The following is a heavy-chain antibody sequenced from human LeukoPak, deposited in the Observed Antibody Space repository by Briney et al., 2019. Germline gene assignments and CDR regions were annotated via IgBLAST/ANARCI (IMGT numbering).Heavy chain of an antibody. J-gene: IGHJ5*02. V-gene: IGHV1-18*01. CDR2: ISAYNGNT. Sequence: ASVKVSCKASGYTFTNNDINWVRQAPGQGLEWMGWISAYNGNTNYAQKLQGRVTMTTDTSTSTAYMELRSLRSDDTAVYYCARAEDSSGYYYNNWFDPWGQGTLVTVSS. D-gene: IGHD3-22*01. CDR1: GYTFTNND. CDR3: ARAEDSSGYYYNNWFDP.